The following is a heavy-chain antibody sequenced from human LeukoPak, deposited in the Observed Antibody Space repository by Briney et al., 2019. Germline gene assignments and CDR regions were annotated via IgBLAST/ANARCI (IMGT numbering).Heavy chain of an antibody. Sequence: SETLTLTCAVYGGSFSGYYWSWIRQSPGKGLEWIGEINHSGSTNYNPSLKSRVTISVDTSKNQFSLKLSSVTAADTAVYYCARGHDCMDYWGQGTLVTVSS. J-gene: IGHJ4*02. CDR1: GGSFSGYY. V-gene: IGHV4-34*01. CDR3: ARGHDCMDY. CDR2: INHSGST. D-gene: IGHD2-21*02.